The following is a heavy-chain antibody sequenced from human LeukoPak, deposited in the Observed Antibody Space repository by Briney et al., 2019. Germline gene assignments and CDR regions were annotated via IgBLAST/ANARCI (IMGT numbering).Heavy chain of an antibody. CDR2: INPNSGGT. Sequence: GASVKVSCKTSGYTFTDYSMHWVRQAPGQGLEWMGWINPNSGGTQYAQKFQGRVTMTMDTSIGTAYMELSRLRFDDTALYYCARGETRGPTTGFDYWGQGNLVTVSS. J-gene: IGHJ4*02. V-gene: IGHV1-2*02. CDR1: GYTFTDYS. D-gene: IGHD1-1*01. CDR3: ARGETRGPTTGFDY.